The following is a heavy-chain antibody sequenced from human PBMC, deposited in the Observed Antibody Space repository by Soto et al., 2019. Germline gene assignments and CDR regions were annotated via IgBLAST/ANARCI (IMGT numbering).Heavy chain of an antibody. CDR1: GGTFSSYA. CDR2: IIPIFGTA. J-gene: IGHJ4*02. D-gene: IGHD3-10*01. Sequence: SVKVSCKASGGTFSSYAISWVRQAPGQGLEWMGGIIPIFGTANYAQKFQGRVTITADESTSTAYMELSSLRSEDTAVYYCARVLWFGELLFDYWGQGTLVTVSS. V-gene: IGHV1-69*13. CDR3: ARVLWFGELLFDY.